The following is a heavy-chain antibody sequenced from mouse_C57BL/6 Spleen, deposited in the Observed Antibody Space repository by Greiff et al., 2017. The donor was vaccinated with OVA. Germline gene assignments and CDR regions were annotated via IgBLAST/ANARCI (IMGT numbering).Heavy chain of an antibody. V-gene: IGHV1-76*01. Sequence: QVQLQQSGAELVRPGASVKLSCKASGYTFTDYYINWVKQRPGQGLEWIARIYPGSGNTYYNEKFKGKATLTAEKSSSTAYMQLSSLTSEDSAVYFCARWDYSNFDYWGQGTTLTVSS. CDR3: ARWDYSNFDY. D-gene: IGHD2-5*01. CDR2: IYPGSGNT. CDR1: GYTFTDYY. J-gene: IGHJ2*01.